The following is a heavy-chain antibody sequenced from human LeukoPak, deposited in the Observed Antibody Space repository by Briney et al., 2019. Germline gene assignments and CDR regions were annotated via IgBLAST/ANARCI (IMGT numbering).Heavy chain of an antibody. D-gene: IGHD3-9*01. V-gene: IGHV1-18*04. J-gene: IGHJ4*02. CDR2: ISAYHGNT. Sequence: ASVKVSCKASGYTFTSYGISWVRQAPAQGLEWMGWISAYHGNTNHAQKLQGRVTMTTDTSTSTAYMELRSLRSDDTAVYYCARDGGDDILTGYWAYFDYWGQGTLVTVSS. CDR1: GYTFTSYG. CDR3: ARDGGDDILTGYWAYFDY.